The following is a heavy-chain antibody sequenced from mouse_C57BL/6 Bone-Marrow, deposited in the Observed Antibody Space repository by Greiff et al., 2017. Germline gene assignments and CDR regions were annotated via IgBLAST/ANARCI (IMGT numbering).Heavy chain of an antibody. CDR3: ARQRRGWFAY. CDR2: IYPGSGST. V-gene: IGHV1-55*01. J-gene: IGHJ3*01. CDR1: GYAFTSYW. Sequence: QVHVQQPGAELVKPGASVKMSCKASGYAFTSYWMTWVKQRPGQGLEWIGDIYPGSGSTNYNEKFKSKATLTVDTSSSTAYMQLSSLTSEDSAVYYCARQRRGWFAYWGQGTLVTVSA.